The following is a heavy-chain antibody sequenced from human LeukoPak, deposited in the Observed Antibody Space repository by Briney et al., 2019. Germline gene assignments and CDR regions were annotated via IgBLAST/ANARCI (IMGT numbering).Heavy chain of an antibody. V-gene: IGHV3-48*04. Sequence: PGGSLRLSCAASGFTFSRHSMNWVRQAPGKGLEWVSYIISSGSSTIHYADSVKGRFTISRDNAKNSLYLQMNSLRAEDTAVYYCARPRGYSGYDSSDWGQGTLVTVSS. CDR2: IISSGSSTI. J-gene: IGHJ4*02. D-gene: IGHD5-12*01. CDR3: ARPRGYSGYDSSD. CDR1: GFTFSRHS.